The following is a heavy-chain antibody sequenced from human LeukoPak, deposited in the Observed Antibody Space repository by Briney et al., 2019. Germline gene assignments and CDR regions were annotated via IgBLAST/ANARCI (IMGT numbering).Heavy chain of an antibody. CDR3: ARVAVARLAYFDY. Sequence: PSETLSLTCAVSGGXISSSNCWSWVRQPPGKGLEWIGEIYHSGSTNYNPSLKSRVTISVDKSKNQFSLKLSSVTAADTAMYYCARVAVARLAYFDYWGQGTLVTVSS. CDR2: IYHSGST. CDR1: GGXISSSNC. J-gene: IGHJ4*02. D-gene: IGHD6-19*01. V-gene: IGHV4-4*02.